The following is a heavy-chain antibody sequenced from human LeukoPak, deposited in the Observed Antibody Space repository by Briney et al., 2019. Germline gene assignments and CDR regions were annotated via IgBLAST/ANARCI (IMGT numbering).Heavy chain of an antibody. CDR3: ARGPTISETGYFDY. D-gene: IGHD1-1*01. CDR1: GGSFSSYY. J-gene: IGHJ4*03. CDR2: INHRGDT. V-gene: IGHV4-34*01. Sequence: KPSETLSLTCAVYGGSFSSYYWSWIHQSPGKGLEWIAEINHRGDTNYNPSVKSRVTISVDTSKNQFSLKVTSLTAADTAVYYCARGPTISETGYFDYWGQGTLVTVSS.